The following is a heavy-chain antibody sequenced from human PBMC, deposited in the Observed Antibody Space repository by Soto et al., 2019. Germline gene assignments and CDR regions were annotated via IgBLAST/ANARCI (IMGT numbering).Heavy chain of an antibody. CDR3: ARSPGVGVRGAY. CDR1: GFTFTRYS. Sequence: EVQLVESGGGLVKPGGSLRLSCAASGFTFTRYSMNWVRQAPGKGLEWVSSISAGSLFIYQPDSMKGRFTISRDDARNSVYLQMNSLTAEETAVYYCARSPGVGVRGAYGGQGTLVTASS. J-gene: IGHJ4*02. V-gene: IGHV3-21*01. CDR2: ISAGSLFI. D-gene: IGHD3-16*01.